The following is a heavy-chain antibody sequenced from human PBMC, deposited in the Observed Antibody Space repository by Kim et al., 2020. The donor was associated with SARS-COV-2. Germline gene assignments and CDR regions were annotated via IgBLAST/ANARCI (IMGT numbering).Heavy chain of an antibody. CDR1: GGSIRSGGKF. J-gene: IGHJ4*02. V-gene: IGHV4-31*03. CDR2: ITYSGNS. Sequence: SETLSLTCSVSGGSIRSGGKFWTWIRQHPAKGLEWIGYITYSGNSHYSPSLRSRVSISLQTSENQFSLELISLTTADTAVYYCARGQPLDYWGQGILVTVSS. D-gene: IGHD2-2*01. CDR3: ARGQPLDY.